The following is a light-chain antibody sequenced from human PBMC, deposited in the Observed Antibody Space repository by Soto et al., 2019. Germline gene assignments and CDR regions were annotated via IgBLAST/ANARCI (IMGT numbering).Light chain of an antibody. CDR3: SSYTSSSSLV. CDR1: SNDVGGYNY. V-gene: IGLV2-14*01. Sequence: QSVLTQPASVSGSPGQSITISCTGTSNDVGGYNYVSWYQQHPGKAPKLMIYDVSNRPSGVSNRFSGSKSGNTASLTISGLQAEDEADYYCSSYTSSSSLVFGIGTKVTVL. CDR2: DVS. J-gene: IGLJ1*01.